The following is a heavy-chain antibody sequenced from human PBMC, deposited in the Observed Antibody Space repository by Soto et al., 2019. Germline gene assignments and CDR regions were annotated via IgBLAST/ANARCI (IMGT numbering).Heavy chain of an antibody. J-gene: IGHJ4*02. CDR1: GFTLSSYA. V-gene: IGHV3-30-3*01. D-gene: IGHD3-22*01. Sequence: PGGSLRLSCAASGFTLSSYAMHWVRQAPGKGLEWVALISYDGSDKDYADSVRGRFTISRDNSRNTLFLQMNSLRAEDTAVYYCARDYYKYYDSSGYCRSPAYWGQGTLVTVSS. CDR2: ISYDGSDK. CDR3: ARDYYKYYDSSGYCRSPAY.